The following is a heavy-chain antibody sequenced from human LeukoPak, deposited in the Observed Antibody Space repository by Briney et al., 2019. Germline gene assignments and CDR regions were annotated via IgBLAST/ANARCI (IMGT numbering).Heavy chain of an antibody. CDR2: INHSGST. Sequence: SETLSLTRAVYGGSFSGCYWSWIRQPPGKGLEWIGEINHSGSTNYNPSLKSRVTISVDTSKNQFSLKLSSVTAADTAVYYCARPYYYDSSGPLSYWGQGTLVTVSS. V-gene: IGHV4-34*01. J-gene: IGHJ4*02. CDR3: ARPYYYDSSGPLSY. D-gene: IGHD3-22*01. CDR1: GGSFSGCY.